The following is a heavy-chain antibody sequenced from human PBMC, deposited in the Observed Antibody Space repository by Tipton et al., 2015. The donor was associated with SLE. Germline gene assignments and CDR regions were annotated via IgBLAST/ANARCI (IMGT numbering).Heavy chain of an antibody. CDR1: GASINSYY. D-gene: IGHD2-15*01. J-gene: IGHJ5*02. CDR2: IYYTGSA. V-gene: IGHV4-59*13. CDR3: ARDARYSDFNYFDP. Sequence: TLSLTCTVSGASINSYYWSWIRQFPGKGLEWIGLIYYTGSAIYSPSLKSRVTMSIDTSKMQFSLKLNSVTAADTAVYYCARDARYSDFNYFDPWGRGTLVTVSS.